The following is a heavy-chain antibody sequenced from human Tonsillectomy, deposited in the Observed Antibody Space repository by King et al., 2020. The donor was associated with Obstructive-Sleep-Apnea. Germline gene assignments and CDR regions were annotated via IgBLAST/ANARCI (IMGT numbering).Heavy chain of an antibody. CDR1: GLTFSSYA. CDR2: ISYDGRNK. CDR3: AGARDYLPGYYFHY. D-gene: IGHD3-16*01. V-gene: IGHV3-30*04. J-gene: IGHJ4*02. Sequence: VQLVESGGGVVQPGKSLRLSCASSGLTFSSYARHWVRPARGKGRECGGVISYDGRNKYYAESGKGRFIISRDNSKKPQYLQMKSLRPEDMAVYYCAGARDYLPGYYFHYWGRGTRVTVSS.